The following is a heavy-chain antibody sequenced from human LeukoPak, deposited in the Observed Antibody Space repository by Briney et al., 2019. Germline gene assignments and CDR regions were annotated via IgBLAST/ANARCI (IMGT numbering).Heavy chain of an antibody. D-gene: IGHD6-6*01. Sequence: ASVKVSCKACGYTFTGYYIRWVRQAPGQGLEWMGWINPSGGSTSYAQKFQGRVTMTRDTSTSTVYMELSSLRSEDTAVYYCARDSDRGYSSSSWYYPYYMDVWGKGTTVTVSS. V-gene: IGHV1-46*01. CDR3: ARDSDRGYSSSSWYYPYYMDV. J-gene: IGHJ6*03. CDR1: GYTFTGYY. CDR2: INPSGGST.